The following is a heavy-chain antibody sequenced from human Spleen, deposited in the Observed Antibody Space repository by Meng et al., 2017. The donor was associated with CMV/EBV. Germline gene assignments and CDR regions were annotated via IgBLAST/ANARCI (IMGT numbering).Heavy chain of an antibody. D-gene: IGHD3-3*01. CDR2: IKQDGGAT. Sequence: GGSLRLSCAASGFTFTSYLMSWVRQEPGKGLEWIANIKQDGGATYYEDSVKGRFTISRDNTRNSLYLQMNSLRVDDTAVYYCAREEGDFWGQGTLVTVSS. CDR1: GFTFTSYL. V-gene: IGHV3-7*01. CDR3: AREEGDF. J-gene: IGHJ4*02.